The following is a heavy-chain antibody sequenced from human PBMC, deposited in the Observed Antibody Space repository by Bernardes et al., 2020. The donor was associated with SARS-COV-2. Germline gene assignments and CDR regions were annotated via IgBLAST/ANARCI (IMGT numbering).Heavy chain of an antibody. Sequence: SETLSLPCAVSGGSINSANWWSWVRQPPGGGLEWIGEIFHTGNTKYNPSLESRVSISLDKSKNQFSLKLTSVTAADTAVYFCAREEAIFGLDPLPYYFDYWGQGTLVTVSS. CDR1: GGSINSANW. CDR2: IFHTGNT. J-gene: IGHJ4*02. V-gene: IGHV4-4*02. D-gene: IGHD3-3*01. CDR3: AREEAIFGLDPLPYYFDY.